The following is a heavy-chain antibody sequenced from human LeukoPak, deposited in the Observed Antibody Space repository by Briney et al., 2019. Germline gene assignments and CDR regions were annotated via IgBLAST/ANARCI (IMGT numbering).Heavy chain of an antibody. V-gene: IGHV3-23*01. J-gene: IGHJ6*02. CDR2: IPGSGGAT. CDR3: ARARPWDSSRSYYFGMDV. D-gene: IGHD3-22*01. Sequence: PGGSLRLSCAASGFTFSSPAMSWVRQAPGTGLEWVSSIPGSGGATYYADSVRGRFSISRDSSKNTVYLQMNSLRDEDTAVYYCARARPWDSSRSYYFGMDVWGHGTTVTVSS. CDR1: GFTFSSPA.